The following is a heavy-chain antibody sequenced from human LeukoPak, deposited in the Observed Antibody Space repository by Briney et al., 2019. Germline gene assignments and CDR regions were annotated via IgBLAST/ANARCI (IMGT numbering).Heavy chain of an antibody. CDR3: ARDFSLQLFDY. J-gene: IGHJ4*02. D-gene: IGHD5-24*01. CDR2: IWSDGSYK. V-gene: IGHV3-33*01. Sequence: WGSLRLSCAASGFTFSSYGFHWVRQAPGKGLEWVAVIWSDGSYKYYADSVKGRFTISRDDSKNTLYLQMNSLRAEDTAVYYCARDFSLQLFDYWGQGTLVTVFS. CDR1: GFTFSSYG.